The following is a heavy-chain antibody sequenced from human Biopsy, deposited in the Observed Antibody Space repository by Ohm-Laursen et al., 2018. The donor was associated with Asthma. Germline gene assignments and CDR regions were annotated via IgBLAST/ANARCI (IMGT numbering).Heavy chain of an antibody. V-gene: IGHV1-3*01. J-gene: IGHJ3*02. CDR1: GGTFSNYA. CDR2: INAANGNT. Sequence: ASVKVSCKTSGGTFSNYAISWVRQAPGHSLEWMGWINAANGNTKYSQKFQGRLTISRDTSASTAYMDLSSLRSEDTAVYYCARTYFDFLTGQVHDAFAMWGQGTMVTVSS. CDR3: ARTYFDFLTGQVHDAFAM. D-gene: IGHD3-9*01.